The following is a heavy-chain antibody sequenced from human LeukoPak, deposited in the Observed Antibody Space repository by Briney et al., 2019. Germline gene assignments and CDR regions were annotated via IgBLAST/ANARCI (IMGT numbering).Heavy chain of an antibody. CDR2: IYYRGST. CDR1: GGSISSDY. CDR3: ARVGRLIAVAGTWYFDL. V-gene: IGHV4-59*01. J-gene: IGHJ2*01. D-gene: IGHD6-19*01. Sequence: SETLSLTCTVSGGSISSDYWSWIRQPPGKGLEWIGYIYYRGSTNYNPSLKSRVTISVDTSKNQFSLKLSSVTAADTAVYYCARVGRLIAVAGTWYFDLWGRGTLVTVSS.